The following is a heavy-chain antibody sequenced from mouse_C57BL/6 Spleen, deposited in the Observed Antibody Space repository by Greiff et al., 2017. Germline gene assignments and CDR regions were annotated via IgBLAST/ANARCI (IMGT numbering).Heavy chain of an antibody. CDR1: GYTFTDYN. D-gene: IGHD2-3*01. CDR3: ARWEAFYDGYDGFAY. CDR2: INPNNGGT. V-gene: IGHV1-22*01. J-gene: IGHJ3*01. Sequence: VQLQQSGPELVKPGASVKMSCKASGYTFTDYNMHWVKQSHGKSLEWIGYINPNNGGTSYNQKFKGKATLTVNKSSSTAYMELRSLTSEDSAVYYCARWEAFYDGYDGFAYWGQGTLVTVSA.